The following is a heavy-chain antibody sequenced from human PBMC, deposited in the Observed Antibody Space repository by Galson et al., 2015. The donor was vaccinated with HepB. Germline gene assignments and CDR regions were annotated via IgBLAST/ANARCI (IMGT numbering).Heavy chain of an antibody. CDR1: GYTFTSYA. Sequence: SVKVSCKASGYTFTSYAIHWVRQAPGQGLEWMGWINAGNGNTKYSQKFQGRVTITRDTSASAAYMELSSLKSEDTAIYYCARGWVGGDYWGQGTLVTVSS. V-gene: IGHV1-3*01. J-gene: IGHJ4*02. CDR2: INAGNGNT. D-gene: IGHD3-16*01. CDR3: ARGWVGGDY.